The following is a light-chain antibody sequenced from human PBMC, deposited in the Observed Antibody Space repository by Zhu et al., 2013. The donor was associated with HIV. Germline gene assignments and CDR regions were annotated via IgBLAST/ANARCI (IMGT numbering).Light chain of an antibody. J-gene: IGKJ2*03. CDR1: QSLAHTDGGTY. CDR3: MQGTHWPYS. V-gene: IGKV2-30*02. Sequence: DVGVTQSPLSLPVTLGQPASISCRSTQSLAHTDGGTYLNWFQQRPGQSPRRLIYLVSFRDTGVPDRFSGSGSGTDFTLKISRVEAEDVGVYYCMQGTHWPYSFGQGTKLEIK. CDR2: LVS.